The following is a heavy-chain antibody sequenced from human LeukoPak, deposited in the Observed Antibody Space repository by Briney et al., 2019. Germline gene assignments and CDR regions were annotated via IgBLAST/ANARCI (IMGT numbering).Heavy chain of an antibody. CDR2: IYYSGSA. Sequence: PSETLSLTCTVSGGSISSSKYYWGWIRQPPGKGLEWIGSIYYSGSAYYNPSLKSRVTISVDTSKNQFSLKLSSVTAADTAVYYCARIGDNNGYYYAYYFDYWGQGTLVTVSS. CDR3: ARIGDNNGYYYAYYFDY. J-gene: IGHJ4*02. D-gene: IGHD3-22*01. CDR1: GGSISSSKYY. V-gene: IGHV4-39*07.